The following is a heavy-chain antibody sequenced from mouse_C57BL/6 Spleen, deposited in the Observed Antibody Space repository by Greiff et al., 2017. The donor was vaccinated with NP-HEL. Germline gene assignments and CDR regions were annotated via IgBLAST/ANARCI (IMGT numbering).Heavy chain of an antibody. CDR1: GFTFSSYA. CDR3: ARDKDYSNRFAY. V-gene: IGHV5-4*01. CDR2: ISDGGSYT. D-gene: IGHD2-5*01. Sequence: EVMLVESGGGLVKPGGSLKLSCAASGFTFSSYAMSWVRQTPEKRLEWVATISDGGSYTYYPDNVKGRFTISRDNAKNNLYLQMSHLKSEDTAMYYCARDKDYSNRFAYWGQGTLVTVSA. J-gene: IGHJ3*01.